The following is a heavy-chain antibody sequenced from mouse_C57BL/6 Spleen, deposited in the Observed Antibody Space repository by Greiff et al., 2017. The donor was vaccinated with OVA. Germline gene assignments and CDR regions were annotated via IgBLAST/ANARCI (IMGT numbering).Heavy chain of an antibody. CDR2: IDPSDSET. J-gene: IGHJ2*01. CDR3: ARGEAGTYYFDY. CDR1: GYTFTSYW. V-gene: IGHV1-52*01. D-gene: IGHD4-1*01. Sequence: QVQLKQPGAELVRPGSSVKLSCKASGYTFTSYWMHWVKQRPIQGLEWIGNIDPSDSETHYNQKFKDKATLTVDKSSSTAYMQLSSLTSEDSAVYYCARGEAGTYYFDYWGQGTTLTVSS.